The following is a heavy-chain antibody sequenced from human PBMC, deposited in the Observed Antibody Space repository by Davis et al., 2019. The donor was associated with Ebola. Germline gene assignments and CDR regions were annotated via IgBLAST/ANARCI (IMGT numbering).Heavy chain of an antibody. V-gene: IGHV4-34*01. CDR2: IKHSGST. Sequence: MPSETLSLTCAVYGGFFSGYYWSWLRQPPGKGLEWIGEIKHSGSTNYNPSLKSRVTISVDTSKNQFSLKLSSVTAADTAVYYCARVGSYYSSFGYWGQGTLVTVSS. J-gene: IGHJ4*02. D-gene: IGHD1-26*01. CDR3: ARVGSYYSSFGY. CDR1: GGFFSGYY.